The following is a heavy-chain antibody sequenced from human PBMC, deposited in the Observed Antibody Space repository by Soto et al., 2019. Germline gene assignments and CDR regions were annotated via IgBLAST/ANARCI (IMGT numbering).Heavy chain of an antibody. J-gene: IGHJ4*02. CDR3: ANSIAAAGIAMDY. V-gene: IGHV3-23*01. D-gene: IGHD6-13*01. CDR2: ISGSGGGT. Sequence: EVQLLESRGGVVQPGGSLRLSCAASGFTFSSYAMSWVRQAPGKGLEWVSAISGSGGGTYYADSVKGRFTISRDNSKNTLYLQMNSLRAEDTAVYYCANSIAAAGIAMDYWGQGTLVTVSS. CDR1: GFTFSSYA.